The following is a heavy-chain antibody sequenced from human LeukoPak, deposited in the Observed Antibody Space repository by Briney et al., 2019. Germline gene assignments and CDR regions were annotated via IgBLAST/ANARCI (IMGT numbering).Heavy chain of an antibody. CDR1: GFTFSSYW. CDR3: ARNKWDYYGSGSYAYFDY. CDR2: IKQDGSEK. Sequence: GGSLRLSCAASGFTFSSYWMSWVRQAPGKGLEWVANIKQDGSEKYYVDSVKGRFTISRDNAKNSLYLQMNSLRAEDTAVYYCARNKWDYYGSGSYAYFDYWGQGTLVTVSS. J-gene: IGHJ4*02. D-gene: IGHD3-10*01. V-gene: IGHV3-7*01.